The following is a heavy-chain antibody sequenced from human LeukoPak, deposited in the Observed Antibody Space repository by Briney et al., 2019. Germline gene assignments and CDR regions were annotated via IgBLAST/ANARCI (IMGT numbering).Heavy chain of an antibody. Sequence: SETLSLTCTVSGGSISSYYWSWIRQPPGKGLEWIGYIYYSESTNYNPSLKSRVTISVDTSKNQFSLKLSSVTAADTAVYYCARAGLGDFWSGYSSNYYYYGMDVWGQGTTVTVSS. CDR3: ARAGLGDFWSGYSSNYYYYGMDV. CDR1: GGSISSYY. D-gene: IGHD3-3*01. V-gene: IGHV4-59*08. CDR2: IYYSEST. J-gene: IGHJ6*02.